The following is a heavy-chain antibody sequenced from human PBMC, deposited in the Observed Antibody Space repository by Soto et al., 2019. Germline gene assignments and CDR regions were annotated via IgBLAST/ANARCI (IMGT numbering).Heavy chain of an antibody. J-gene: IGHJ4*02. Sequence: TVSDGTSIGLDYRCICNHQTPGKGLEWIGYIYYSGSTYYNPSLKSRVTISVDTSKNQFSLKLSSVTAADTAVYYCDRELAYSGYAWDIDYWGQGTLVTVS. V-gene: IGHV4-30-4*08. CDR1: DGTSIGLDYR. CDR2: IYYSGST. D-gene: IGHD5-12*01. CDR3: DRELAYSGYAWDIDY.